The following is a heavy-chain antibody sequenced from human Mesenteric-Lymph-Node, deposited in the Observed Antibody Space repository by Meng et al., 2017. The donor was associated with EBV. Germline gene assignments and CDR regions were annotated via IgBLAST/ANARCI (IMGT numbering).Heavy chain of an antibody. CDR1: GGSISGGTDF. CDR3: ARDRLHTNYVRWYDP. D-gene: IGHD4-11*01. Sequence: QVQQQESGPGLVKPSGTLSLTCAVYGGSISGGTDFWSWIRQPPGKGLEWIGYIYYSGNTNYNPSLKSRITISLDTSKNQFSLKLSSVTAADTAVYHCARDRLHTNYVRWYDPWGQGTLVTVSS. J-gene: IGHJ5*02. V-gene: IGHV4-61*01. CDR2: IYYSGNT.